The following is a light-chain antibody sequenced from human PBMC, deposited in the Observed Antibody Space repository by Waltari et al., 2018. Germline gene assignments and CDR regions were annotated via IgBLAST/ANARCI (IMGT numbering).Light chain of an antibody. CDR1: KLGDKY. Sequence: SYELTQPPSVSVSPGQTASITCSGDKLGDKYACWYQQKPGQSPVLVIYQDSKRPSGIPERFSCSNSGNTATRTISGTQAMDEADYNCQAWDSSTGGVVFGGGTKLTVL. J-gene: IGLJ2*01. CDR3: QAWDSSTGGVV. V-gene: IGLV3-1*01. CDR2: QDS.